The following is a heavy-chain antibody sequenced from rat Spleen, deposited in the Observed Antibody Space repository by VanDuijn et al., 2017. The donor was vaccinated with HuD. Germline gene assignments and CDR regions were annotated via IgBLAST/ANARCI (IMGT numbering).Heavy chain of an antibody. CDR2: IWSNGGT. D-gene: IGHD1-9*01. Sequence: QVQLKESGPGLVQPSQTLSLNCTVSGLSLSRTSVSWIRQPPGKGLELMGVIWSNGGTDYNPAIKSRLSISRDTSKSQVFLKMNSLQTEDTAMYFCARNRAYYGYNGYFDYWGQGVMVTVSS. CDR1: GLSLSRTS. CDR3: ARNRAYYGYNGYFDY. J-gene: IGHJ2*01. V-gene: IGHV2-47*01.